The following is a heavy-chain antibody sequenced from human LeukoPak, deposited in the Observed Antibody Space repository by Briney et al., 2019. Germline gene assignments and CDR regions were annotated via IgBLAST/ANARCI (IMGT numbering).Heavy chain of an antibody. D-gene: IGHD3-3*02. J-gene: IGHJ4*02. CDR1: GFTFSNSG. Sequence: GGSLRLSCAASGFTFSNSGMHWVRQAPGKGLEWVAFIHFDGDNKYFADSVKGRFTISRDNSKNTLFLQMNSLGAEDTAVYYCAKEASTFDFDYWGQGTLVTVSS. V-gene: IGHV3-30*02. CDR3: AKEASTFDFDY. CDR2: IHFDGDNK.